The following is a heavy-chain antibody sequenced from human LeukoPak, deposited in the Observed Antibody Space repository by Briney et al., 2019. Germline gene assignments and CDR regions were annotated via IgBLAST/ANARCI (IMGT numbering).Heavy chain of an antibody. V-gene: IGHV3-30*18. CDR1: GFTFSSYG. CDR2: ISYDGSNK. D-gene: IGHD6-19*01. J-gene: IGHJ5*02. CDR3: AKGHSSGWYNWFDP. Sequence: GGSLRLSCAASGFTFSSYGMHWVRQAPGKGLEWVAVISYDGSNKYYADSAKGRFTISRDNSKNTLYLQMNSLRAEDTAVYYCAKGHSSGWYNWFDPWGQGTLVTVSS.